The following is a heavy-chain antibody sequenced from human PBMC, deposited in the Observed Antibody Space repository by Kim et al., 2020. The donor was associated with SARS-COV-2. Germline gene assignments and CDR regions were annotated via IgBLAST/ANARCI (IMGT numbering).Heavy chain of an antibody. CDR1: GYIFTGYF. V-gene: IGHV1-2*02. J-gene: IGHJ4*02. CDR3: ARVRDYGDDGTVIDY. CDR2: MNPNTGDT. D-gene: IGHD4-17*01. Sequence: ASVKVSCRASGYIFTGYFIHWVRQAPGQGLEWMGWMNPNTGDTYSARDFQGRVAMTRDMSITTAYFALTRLTSDDTGVYVCARVRDYGDDGTVIDYWGQGTLVTVSS.